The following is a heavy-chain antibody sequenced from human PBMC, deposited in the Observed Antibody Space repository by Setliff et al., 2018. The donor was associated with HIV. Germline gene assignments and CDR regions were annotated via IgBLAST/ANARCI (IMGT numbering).Heavy chain of an antibody. D-gene: IGHD2-21*02. CDR3: ATRRGTAGDYYYGMDV. Sequence: GGSLRLSCAASGFTFSRYAMTWVRQAPGKGLEWLSVISGSSESTYYADSVKGRFTISRDNSKNTLYRQMNSLRAEDTAVYYCATRRGTAGDYYYGMDVWDQGTLVAISS. J-gene: IGHJ6*02. CDR1: GFTFSRYA. V-gene: IGHV3-23*01. CDR2: ISGSSEST.